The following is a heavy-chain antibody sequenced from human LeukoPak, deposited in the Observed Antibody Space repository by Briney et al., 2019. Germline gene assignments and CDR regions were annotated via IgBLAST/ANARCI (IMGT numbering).Heavy chain of an antibody. J-gene: IGHJ5*02. D-gene: IGHD3-9*01. CDR2: IYYSGST. CDR1: GDSISSGDYY. V-gene: IGHV4-30-4*01. Sequence: SETLSLTCTVSGDSISSGDYYWSWIRQPPGKGLEWIGYIYYSGSTSYSPSLKSRVTISVDTSKNQFSLKLSSVTAADTAVYYCARDLANYDILTGNFGWFDPWGQGTLATVSS. CDR3: ARDLANYDILTGNFGWFDP.